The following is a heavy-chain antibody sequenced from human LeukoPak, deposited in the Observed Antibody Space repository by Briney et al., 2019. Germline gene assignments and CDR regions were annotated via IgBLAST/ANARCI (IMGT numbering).Heavy chain of an antibody. D-gene: IGHD6-19*01. V-gene: IGHV1-2*02. J-gene: IGHJ4*02. Sequence: ASVKVSCRASEYTFTGYYMHWVRQAPGQGLEWVGWINPNSGGTEFAQKFQGKVTMTRDTSISTAYMDLTSLGSDDTAVYYCARGTTVAGTGPLMNYWGQGTLVTVSS. CDR1: EYTFTGYY. CDR2: INPNSGGT. CDR3: ARGTTVAGTGPLMNY.